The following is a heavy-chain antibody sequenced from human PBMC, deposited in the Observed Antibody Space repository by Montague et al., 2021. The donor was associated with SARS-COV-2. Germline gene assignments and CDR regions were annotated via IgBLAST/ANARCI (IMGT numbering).Heavy chain of an antibody. V-gene: IGHV4-34*01. CDR3: ARVRYYGSGTSLGMDV. CDR2: INHSGST. D-gene: IGHD3-10*01. CDR1: GGSFSGYC. Sequence: SETLSLTCAVYGGSFSGYCWSWIRQPPGKGLEWIGEINHSGSTNYNPSLKSRVTISVDTSKNQFSLKLSSVTAADTAAYYCARVRYYGSGTSLGMDVWGQGTTVTVSS. J-gene: IGHJ6*02.